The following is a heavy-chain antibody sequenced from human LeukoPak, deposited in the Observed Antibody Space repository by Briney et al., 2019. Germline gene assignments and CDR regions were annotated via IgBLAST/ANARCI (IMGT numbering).Heavy chain of an antibody. V-gene: IGHV4-4*07. CDR3: ARDFVDQLLYDYYMDV. J-gene: IGHJ6*03. Sequence: PSETLSLTCTVSGGSISSYYWSWIRQPAGKGLEWIGRIYTSGSTSYNPSLKSRVTMSVDTSKNQFSLKLSSVTAADTAVYYCARDFVDQLLYDYYMDVWGKGTTVTVSS. CDR2: IYTSGST. CDR1: GGSISSYY. D-gene: IGHD2-2*01.